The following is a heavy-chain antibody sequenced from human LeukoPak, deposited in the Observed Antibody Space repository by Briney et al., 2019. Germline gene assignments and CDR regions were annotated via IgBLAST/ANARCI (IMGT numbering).Heavy chain of an antibody. V-gene: IGHV3-74*01. J-gene: IGHJ4*02. CDR3: ARYSYGFAFDY. Sequence: GGSLRLSCPASGFTFSSYWMHWVRQAPGKGLVWVSRINSDGSSTSYADSVKGRFTISRDNAKNTLYLQMNSLRAEDTAVYYCARYSYGFAFDYWGQGTLVTVSS. CDR2: INSDGSST. CDR1: GFTFSSYW. D-gene: IGHD5-18*01.